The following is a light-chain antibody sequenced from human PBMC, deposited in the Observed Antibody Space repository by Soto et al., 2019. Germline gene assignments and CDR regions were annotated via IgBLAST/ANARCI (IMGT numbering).Light chain of an antibody. CDR1: SSNIGAGYD. J-gene: IGLJ2*01. Sequence: QSVLTQPPSVSGAPGQRVTISCTGSSSNIGAGYDVHWYQQLPGTAPKLLIYGDTNRPSGVPDRFSGSKSDTSASLAITKLQAEDEADYYCQSYDSSPSGSVVFGGGTKVTVL. CDR2: GDT. V-gene: IGLV1-40*01. CDR3: QSYDSSPSGSVV.